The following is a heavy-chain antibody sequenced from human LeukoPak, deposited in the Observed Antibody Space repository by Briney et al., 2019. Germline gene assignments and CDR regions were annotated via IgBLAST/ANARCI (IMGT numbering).Heavy chain of an antibody. CDR2: ISGSGGST. J-gene: IGHJ4*02. CDR3: AKGDCSSTSCYSGY. D-gene: IGHD2-2*02. V-gene: IGHV3-23*01. Sequence: GGSLRFSCAASGFTFSSYAMSWVRQAPGKGLEWVSAISGSGGSTYYADSVKGRFTISRDNSKNTLYLQMNSLRAEDTAVYYCAKGDCSSTSCYSGYWGQGTLVTVSS. CDR1: GFTFSSYA.